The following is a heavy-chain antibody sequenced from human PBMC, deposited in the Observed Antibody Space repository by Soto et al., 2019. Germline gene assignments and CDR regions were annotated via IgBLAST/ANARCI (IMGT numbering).Heavy chain of an antibody. CDR3: ARNKGYCSSTSCYGMDV. CDR2: IYPGDSDT. J-gene: IGHJ6*02. Sequence: GESLKISCKGSGYSFTSYWIVWVRQMPGKGLEWMGTIYPGDSDTRYSPSFQGQVTISADKSISTAYLQWNSLKASDTAMYFCARNKGYCSSTSCYGMDVWDQGAAVTVS. D-gene: IGHD2-2*01. CDR1: GYSFTSYW. V-gene: IGHV5-51*01.